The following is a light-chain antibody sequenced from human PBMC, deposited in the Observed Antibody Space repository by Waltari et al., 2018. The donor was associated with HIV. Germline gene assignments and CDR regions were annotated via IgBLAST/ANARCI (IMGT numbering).Light chain of an antibody. V-gene: IGLV3-19*01. CDR2: GKN. CDR3: SSRDSSGTHVV. J-gene: IGLJ2*01. Sequence: SSELTLYPSVSVAFSQTVSIPCQGDSLRTYYATWYQQKRRKAPKIVIYGKNNRRSGIPDRFSGSSSGDTASLTITGAQAEDEADYYCSSRDSSGTHVVFGGGTKLTVL. CDR1: SLRTYY.